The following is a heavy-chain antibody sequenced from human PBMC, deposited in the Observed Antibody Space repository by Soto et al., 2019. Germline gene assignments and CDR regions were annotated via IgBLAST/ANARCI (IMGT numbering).Heavy chain of an antibody. Sequence: QVQLQESGPGLVKPSQTLSLTCTVSGGSISSGDYYWSWIRQPPGKGLEWIGYIYYSGSTYYNPSLKSRVIISVDTSKNQFSLKLSSVTAADTAVYYCAREGLGVATTLGVDYWGQGTLVTVSS. CDR1: GGSISSGDYY. CDR3: AREGLGVATTLGVDY. D-gene: IGHD5-12*01. CDR2: IYYSGST. J-gene: IGHJ4*02. V-gene: IGHV4-30-4*01.